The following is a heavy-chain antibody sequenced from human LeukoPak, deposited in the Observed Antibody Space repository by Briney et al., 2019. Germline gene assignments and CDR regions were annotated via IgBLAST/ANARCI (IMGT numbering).Heavy chain of an antibody. CDR3: AKDGGY. V-gene: IGHV3-48*03. Sequence: GGSLRLSCAVSGFTFSSYEMNWVRQAPGKGLEWVSYISSSGFNIYYADSVKGRFTISRDNAKNSLYLQMNSLRTEDTALYYCAKDGGYWGQGTLVTVSS. CDR2: ISSSGFNI. D-gene: IGHD3-3*01. J-gene: IGHJ4*02. CDR1: GFTFSSYE.